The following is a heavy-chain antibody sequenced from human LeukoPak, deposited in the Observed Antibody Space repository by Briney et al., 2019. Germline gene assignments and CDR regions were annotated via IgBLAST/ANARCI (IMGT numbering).Heavy chain of an antibody. CDR3: ARLYSSSWYNWFDP. J-gene: IGHJ5*02. CDR2: IIPIFGTA. CDR1: GGTLSSYA. V-gene: IGHV1-69*13. Sequence: GASVKVSCKASGGTLSSYAISRVRQAPGQGLEWMGGIIPIFGTANYAQKFQGRVTITADESTSTAYMELSSLRSEDTAVYYCARLYSSSWYNWFDPWGQGTLVTVSS. D-gene: IGHD6-13*01.